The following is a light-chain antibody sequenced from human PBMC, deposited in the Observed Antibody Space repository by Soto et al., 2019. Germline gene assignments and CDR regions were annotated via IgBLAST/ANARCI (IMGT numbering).Light chain of an antibody. CDR2: DVS. CDR3: CSYAGSSHV. J-gene: IGLJ1*01. V-gene: IGLV2-11*01. CDR1: SSDVGGYNY. Sequence: QSVLTQPRSVSGSPGQSVTISCTGTSSDVGGYNYVSWYQQHPGKAPKLMIYDVSKRPSGVPDRFSGSKSGNTASLTISGLQDEDEAYYYCCSYAGSSHVFGTGTKLTVL.